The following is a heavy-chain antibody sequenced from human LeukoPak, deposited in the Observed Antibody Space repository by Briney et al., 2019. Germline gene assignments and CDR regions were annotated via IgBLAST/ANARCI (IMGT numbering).Heavy chain of an antibody. D-gene: IGHD3-22*01. J-gene: IGHJ4*02. Sequence: GGSLRLSCAASGFTFSKSALSWVRQAPGKGLEWVSDISGSGGSTYYADSVKGRFTISRDNSKNTLYLQMNSLRAEDTAVYYCAKDDYYDSIVGGYYFDYWGQGTLVTVSS. CDR2: ISGSGGST. V-gene: IGHV3-23*01. CDR1: GFTFSKSA. CDR3: AKDDYYDSIVGGYYFDY.